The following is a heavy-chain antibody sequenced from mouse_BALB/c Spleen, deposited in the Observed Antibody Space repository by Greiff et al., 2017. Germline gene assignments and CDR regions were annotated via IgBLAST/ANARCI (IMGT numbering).Heavy chain of an antibody. V-gene: IGHV5-6-5*01. J-gene: IGHJ2*01. CDR1: GFTFSSYA. Sequence: EVNVVESGGGLVKPGGSLKLSCAASGFTFSSYAMSWVRQTPEKRLEWVASISSGGSTYYPDSVKGRFTISRDNARNILYLQMSSLRSEDTAMYYCARRPFYFDYWGQGTTLTVSS. CDR2: ISSGGST. CDR3: ARRPFYFDY.